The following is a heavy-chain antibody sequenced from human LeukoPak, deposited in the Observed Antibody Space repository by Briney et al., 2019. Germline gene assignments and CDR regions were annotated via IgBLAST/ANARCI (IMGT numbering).Heavy chain of an antibody. CDR3: AKAFREFGTSSSYSSFDT. J-gene: IGHJ3*02. CDR1: GFTFSSFA. Sequence: GGSLRLSCAASGFTFSSFALSWVRQAPGKGLEWVSGVSYTRIATYYADSVKGRFTTSRDDSQNILYLQMNGPRAEDTAVYFCAKAFREFGTSSSYSSFDTWGQGTMVTVSS. V-gene: IGHV3-23*05. CDR2: VSYTRIAT. D-gene: IGHD5-18*01.